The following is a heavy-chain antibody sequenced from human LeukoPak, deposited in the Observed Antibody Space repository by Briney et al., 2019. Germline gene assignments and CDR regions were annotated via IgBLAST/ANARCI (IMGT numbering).Heavy chain of an antibody. J-gene: IGHJ4*02. V-gene: IGHV1-46*01. D-gene: IGHD2-15*01. CDR1: GYTFTGYY. CDR3: ARAGGAVVVVAATLDY. Sequence: ASVKVSCKASGYTFTGYYMHWVRQAPGQGLEWMGIINPSGGSTSYAQKFQGRVTMTRDMSTSTVYMELSSLRSEDTAVYYCARAGGAVVVVAATLDYWGQGTLVTVSS. CDR2: INPSGGST.